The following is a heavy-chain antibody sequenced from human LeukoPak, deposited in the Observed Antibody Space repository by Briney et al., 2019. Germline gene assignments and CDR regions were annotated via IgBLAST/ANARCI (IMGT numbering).Heavy chain of an antibody. V-gene: IGHV4-59*12. CDR1: GGSISSSY. CDR2: IHYSGST. Sequence: SETLSLTCTVSGGSISSSYWSWIRQPPGKGLQWIGYIHYSGSTDSNPSLKSRVTVSIDTSKNQFSLKLSSVTAADTAVYYCASWADSSSYWGQGTLVTVSS. J-gene: IGHJ4*02. CDR3: ASWADSSSY. D-gene: IGHD6-6*01.